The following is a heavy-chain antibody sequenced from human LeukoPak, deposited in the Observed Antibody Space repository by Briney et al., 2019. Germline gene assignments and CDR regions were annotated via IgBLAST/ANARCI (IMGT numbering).Heavy chain of an antibody. CDR1: GFTFDDYG. D-gene: IGHD2-2*01. Sequence: PGGSLRLSCAFSGFTFDDYGMSWVRQAPGKGLEWVSGINWNGGSTVYADSVKGRFTISRDNAKNSLYLQMNSLRAEDTALYYCARAVPAAMGWYFDYWGQGTLVTVSS. CDR2: INWNGGST. J-gene: IGHJ4*02. CDR3: ARAVPAAMGWYFDY. V-gene: IGHV3-20*04.